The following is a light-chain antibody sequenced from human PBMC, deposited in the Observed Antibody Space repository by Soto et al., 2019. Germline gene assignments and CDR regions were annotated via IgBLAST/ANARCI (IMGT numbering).Light chain of an antibody. V-gene: IGLV1-47*01. CDR1: SSNIGNNY. CDR2: RID. Sequence: QSVLTQPPSASGTPGQRVTISCSGSSSNIGNNYVYWYLQLPGAAPKLLIYRIDQRPSGVPDRFSGSQSGTSASLAISGLRSEDEAYYHCAAWDDTLSAWVFGGGTKLTVL. J-gene: IGLJ3*02. CDR3: AAWDDTLSAWV.